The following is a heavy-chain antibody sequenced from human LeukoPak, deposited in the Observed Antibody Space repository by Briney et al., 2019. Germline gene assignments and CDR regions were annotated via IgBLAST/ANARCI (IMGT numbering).Heavy chain of an antibody. Sequence: PGGSLRLSCAASGFTFSSYSMSWVRQAPGKGLEWVSAISGSGGSTYYADSVKGRFTISRDNSKNTLYLQMNSLRAEDTAVYYCASDPPTTVTTFGDYWGQGTLVTVSS. CDR3: ASDPPTTVTTFGDY. CDR1: GFTFSSYS. J-gene: IGHJ4*02. CDR2: ISGSGGST. V-gene: IGHV3-23*01. D-gene: IGHD4-17*01.